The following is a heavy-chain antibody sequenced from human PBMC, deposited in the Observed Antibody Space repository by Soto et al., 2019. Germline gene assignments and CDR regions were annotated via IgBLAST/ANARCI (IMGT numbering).Heavy chain of an antibody. CDR1: GGTFSSYA. V-gene: IGHV1-69*13. CDR2: IIPIFGTA. D-gene: IGHD5-12*01. CDR3: ARRELLREDGGYSGYDRPYYYYYYGMDV. J-gene: IGHJ6*02. Sequence: EASVKVSCTASGGTFSSYAISCVRQAPGQGLEWMGGIIPIFGTANYAQKFQGRVTITADESTSTAYMELSSLRSEDTAVYYCARRELLREDGGYSGYDRPYYYYYYGMDVWGQGTTVTVSS.